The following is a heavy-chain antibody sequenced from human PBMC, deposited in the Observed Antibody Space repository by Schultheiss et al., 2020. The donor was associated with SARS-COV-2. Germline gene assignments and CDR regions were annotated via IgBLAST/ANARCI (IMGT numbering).Heavy chain of an antibody. V-gene: IGHV4-34*01. CDR2: IYHSGST. CDR1: GGSFSGYY. Sequence: SETLSLTCAVYGGSFSGYYWSWIRQPPGKGLEWIGYIYHSGSTYYNPSLKSRVTISVDTSKNQFSLKLSSVTAADTAVYYCARGPRGAFDIWGQGTMVTVSS. CDR3: ARGPRGAFDI. J-gene: IGHJ3*02.